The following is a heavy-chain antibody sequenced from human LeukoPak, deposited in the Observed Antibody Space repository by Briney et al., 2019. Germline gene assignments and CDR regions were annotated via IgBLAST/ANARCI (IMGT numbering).Heavy chain of an antibody. CDR1: GFTFSSYS. CDR3: AKDGIRWLQSFNWFDP. D-gene: IGHD5-24*01. J-gene: IGHJ5*02. CDR2: ISSSSSYI. V-gene: IGHV3-21*04. Sequence: GGSLRLSCAASGFTFSSYSMNWVRQAPGKGLEWVSSISSSSSYIYYADSVKGRFTISRDNAKNSLYLQMNSLRAEDTAVYYCAKDGIRWLQSFNWFDPWGQGALVTVSS.